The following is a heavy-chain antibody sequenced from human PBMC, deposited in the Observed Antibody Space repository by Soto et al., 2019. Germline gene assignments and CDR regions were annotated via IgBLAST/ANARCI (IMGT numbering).Heavy chain of an antibody. Sequence: GGSLRLSCAASGFTFSSYAMHWVRQAPGKGLEWVAVISYDGSNKYYADSVKGRFTISRDNSKNTLYLQMNSLRAEDTAVYYCARGGSLITIFGVVRPNPVDYWGQGTLVTVSS. D-gene: IGHD3-3*01. V-gene: IGHV3-30-3*01. CDR2: ISYDGSNK. CDR1: GFTFSSYA. J-gene: IGHJ4*02. CDR3: ARGGSLITIFGVVRPNPVDY.